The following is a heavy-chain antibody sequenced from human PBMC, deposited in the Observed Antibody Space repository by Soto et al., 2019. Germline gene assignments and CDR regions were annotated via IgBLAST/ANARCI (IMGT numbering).Heavy chain of an antibody. CDR3: AADNDYVWGSYVVAFDI. J-gene: IGHJ3*02. D-gene: IGHD3-16*01. V-gene: IGHV1-58*01. CDR2: IVVGSGNT. CDR1: GFTFTSSA. Sequence: SVKVSCKASGFTFTSSAVQWVRQARGQRLEWIGWIVVGSGNTNYAQKFQERVTITRDMSTSTAYMELSSLRSEDTAVYYCAADNDYVWGSYVVAFDIWGQGIMVTVS.